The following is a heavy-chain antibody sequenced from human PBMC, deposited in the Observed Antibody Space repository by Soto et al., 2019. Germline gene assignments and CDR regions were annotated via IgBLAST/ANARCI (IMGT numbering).Heavy chain of an antibody. Sequence: QVQLVQSGAAVKKPGASVKVSCKASGYTFTAYYIHWVRQAPGQGLEWMGWINPNTGGTNYAQNFQGRVTMTRDTSIRTAFMELSRPRSYDTALYYCAAMFISPLYYYYGVDVWGQGTTVTVSS. CDR1: GYTFTAYY. V-gene: IGHV1-2*02. CDR3: AAMFISPLYYYYGVDV. D-gene: IGHD3-10*01. J-gene: IGHJ6*02. CDR2: INPNTGGT.